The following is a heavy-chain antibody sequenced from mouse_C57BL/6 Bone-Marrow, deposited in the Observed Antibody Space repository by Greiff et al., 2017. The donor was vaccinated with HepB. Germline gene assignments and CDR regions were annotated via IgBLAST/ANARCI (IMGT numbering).Heavy chain of an antibody. CDR3: ARIFMVTRAWFAY. CDR1: GYTFTSYW. D-gene: IGHD2-1*01. V-gene: IGHV1-59*01. J-gene: IGHJ3*01. Sequence: VQLQQPGAELVRPGTSVKLSCKASGYTFTSYWMHWVKQRPGQGLEWIGVIDPSDSYTNYNQKFKGKATLTVDTSSSTAYMQLSSLTSEDSAVYYCARIFMVTRAWFAYWGQGTLVTVSA. CDR2: IDPSDSYT.